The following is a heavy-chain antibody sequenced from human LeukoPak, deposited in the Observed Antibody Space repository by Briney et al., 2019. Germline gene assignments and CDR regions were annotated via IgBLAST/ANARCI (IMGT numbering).Heavy chain of an antibody. CDR2: ISAYNGDT. V-gene: IGHV1-18*04. CDR3: ARDVSGYDSNLDY. J-gene: IGHJ4*02. CDR1: GYTFTGYY. D-gene: IGHD5-12*01. Sequence: GASVKVSCKASGYTFTGYYMHWVRQAPGQGLEWMGWISAYNGDTNYAQKLQGRVTMTTDTSTSTAYMELRSLRSDDTAVYYCARDVSGYDSNLDYWGQGTLVTVSS.